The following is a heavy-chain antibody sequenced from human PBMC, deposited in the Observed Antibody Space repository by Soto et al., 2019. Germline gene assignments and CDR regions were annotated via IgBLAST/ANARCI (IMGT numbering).Heavy chain of an antibody. J-gene: IGHJ6*02. D-gene: IGHD3-9*01. Sequence: QVQLVQSGAEVKKPGASVKVSCKASGYTFTGYYMHWVRQAPGQGLEWMGWINPNSGGTNYAQKFQGWVTMTRDTSISTAYMELSRLRSDDTVVYYCARASYDILTGYMPYGMDVWGQGTTVTVSS. CDR1: GYTFTGYY. CDR2: INPNSGGT. CDR3: ARASYDILTGYMPYGMDV. V-gene: IGHV1-2*04.